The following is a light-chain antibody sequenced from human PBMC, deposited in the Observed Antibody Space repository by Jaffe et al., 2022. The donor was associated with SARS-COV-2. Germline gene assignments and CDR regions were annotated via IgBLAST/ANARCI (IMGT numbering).Light chain of an antibody. V-gene: IGLV2-14*03. CDR2: DVS. J-gene: IGLJ2*01. CDR3: CSYTSIRTLV. Sequence: QSALTQPASVSGSPGQSVTISCIGTSSDVGAYIYVSWYQHPPGKAPKLLIYDVSVRPSGISDRFSGSKSGNTASLTISGLQAEDEADYYCCSYTSIRTLVFGGGTKLTVL. CDR1: SSDVGAYIY.